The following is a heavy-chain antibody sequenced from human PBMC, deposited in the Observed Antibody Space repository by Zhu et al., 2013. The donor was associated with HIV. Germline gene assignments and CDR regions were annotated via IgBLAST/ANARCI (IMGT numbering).Heavy chain of an antibody. CDR1: GFTFSSYE. Sequence: EVQLVESGGGLVQPGGSLRLSCAASGFTFSSYEMNWVRQAPGKGLEWVSYISYSGSPIYYADSVKGRFTISRDNAKNSLYLQMNSLRAEDTGVYYCARDGGFTTSSPDVDYWGQGTLVTVSS. CDR3: ARDGGFTTSSPDVDY. D-gene: IGHD6-6*01. CDR2: ISYSGSPI. J-gene: IGHJ4*02. V-gene: IGHV3-48*03.